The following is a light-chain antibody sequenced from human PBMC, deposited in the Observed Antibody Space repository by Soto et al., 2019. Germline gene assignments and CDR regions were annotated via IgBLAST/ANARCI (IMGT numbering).Light chain of an antibody. J-gene: IGKJ3*01. CDR2: PAS. V-gene: IGKV1-39*01. CDR1: QSISSY. CDR3: QQSYSSPFT. Sequence: DIQMTQSPSSLSASVGDRVTITCRASQSISSYLNWYQQKPGKSPKLLIYPASSLQSGVPSRFSGSGSGTDFTLTISSLQPEDFATYYCQQSYSSPFTFGHGTKVDIK.